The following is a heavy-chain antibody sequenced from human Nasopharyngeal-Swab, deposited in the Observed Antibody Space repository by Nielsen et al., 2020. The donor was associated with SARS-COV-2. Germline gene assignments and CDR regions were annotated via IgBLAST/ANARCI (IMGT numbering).Heavy chain of an antibody. CDR3: ARDYYDSSGSAKGNDY. CDR1: GFTFSSYA. D-gene: IGHD3-22*01. J-gene: IGHJ4*02. CDR2: ISGSGGST. V-gene: IGHV3-23*01. Sequence: GASLKISCAASGFTFSSYAMSWVRQAPGKGLEWVSAISGSGGSTYYADSVKGRFTISRDNAKNSLYLQMNSLRAEDTALYYCARDYYDSSGSAKGNDYWGQGTLVTVSS.